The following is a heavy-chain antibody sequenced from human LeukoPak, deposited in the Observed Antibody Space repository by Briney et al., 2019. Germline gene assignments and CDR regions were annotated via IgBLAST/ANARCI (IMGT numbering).Heavy chain of an antibody. CDR3: ATDHSMANTAWWFDP. Sequence: ASVKVSCKASGYTFTGYYMHWARQAPGQGLEWMGVISPSGGSTTYAQKFQGRVTLTRDMSTSTVYMELSSLRSEDTAFYYCATDHSMANTAWWFDPWGQGTLVTVSS. D-gene: IGHD5-24*01. V-gene: IGHV1-46*01. J-gene: IGHJ5*02. CDR1: GYTFTGYY. CDR2: ISPSGGST.